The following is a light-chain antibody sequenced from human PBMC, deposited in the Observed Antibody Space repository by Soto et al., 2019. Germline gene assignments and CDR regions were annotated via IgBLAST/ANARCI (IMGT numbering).Light chain of an antibody. V-gene: IGKV3-20*01. CDR1: QSVSSNN. J-gene: IGKJ2*01. CDR3: QQYGRSPYT. Sequence: EIVLTQSPGTLSLSPGERATLSCRASQSVSSNNLAWYQQKPGQAPRLLIYGASSRATGIPDRFSGSGSGTDFTLTISRLEPEDFAVYYCQQYGRSPYTFGQGNKLEIK. CDR2: GAS.